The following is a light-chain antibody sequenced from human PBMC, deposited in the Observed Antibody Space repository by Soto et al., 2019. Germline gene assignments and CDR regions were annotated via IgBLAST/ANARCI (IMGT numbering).Light chain of an antibody. CDR2: KAS. Sequence: DIPMTQSPSTLSASVGDRVTITCRASQTISTLLAWYQQRPGKAPNLLIYKASSLESGVPSRFSGSGSGTEFTLTISSLQPDYFATYYCQQYSTYPWTFGQGTKVQVK. V-gene: IGKV1-5*03. CDR3: QQYSTYPWT. J-gene: IGKJ1*01. CDR1: QTISTL.